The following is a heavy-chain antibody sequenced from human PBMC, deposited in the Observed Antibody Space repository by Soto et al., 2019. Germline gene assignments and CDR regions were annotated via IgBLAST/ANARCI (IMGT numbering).Heavy chain of an antibody. CDR3: ARPYGGKGSGFDY. Sequence: SETLSLTCAVYGGSFSGYYWSWIRQPPGKGLEWIGEINHSGSTNYNPSLKSRVTISVDTSKNQFSLKLSSVTAADTAVYYCARPYGGKGSGFDYWGQGTLVTSPQ. CDR2: INHSGST. J-gene: IGHJ4*02. D-gene: IGHD4-17*01. CDR1: GGSFSGYY. V-gene: IGHV4-34*01.